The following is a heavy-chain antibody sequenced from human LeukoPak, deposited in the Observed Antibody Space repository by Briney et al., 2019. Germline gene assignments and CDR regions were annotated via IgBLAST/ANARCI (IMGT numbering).Heavy chain of an antibody. CDR2: INHSGST. CDR1: GGSFSGYY. CDR3: ATAVGAAAVIGNWFDP. J-gene: IGHJ5*02. V-gene: IGHV4-34*01. Sequence: SETLSLTCAVYGGSFSGYYWSWIRQPPGKGLEWIGEINHSGSTNYNPSLKSRVTISVDTSKNQFSLKLSSVTAADTAVYYCATAVGAAAVIGNWFDPWGQGTLVTVSS. D-gene: IGHD6-13*01.